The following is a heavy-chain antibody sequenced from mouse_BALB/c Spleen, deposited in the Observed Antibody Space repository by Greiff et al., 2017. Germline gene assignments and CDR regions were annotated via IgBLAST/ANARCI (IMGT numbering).Heavy chain of an antibody. CDR3: ARNYYGSSWYFDV. D-gene: IGHD1-1*01. CDR2: ISSGSSTI. J-gene: IGHJ1*01. V-gene: IGHV5-17*02. CDR1: GFTFSSYA. Sequence: DVKLVESGGGLVKPGGSLKLSCAASGFTFSSYAMSWVRQTPEKRLEWVAYISSGSSTIYYADTVKGRFTISRDNPKNTLFLQMTSLRSEDTAMYYCARNYYGSSWYFDVWGAGTTVTVSS.